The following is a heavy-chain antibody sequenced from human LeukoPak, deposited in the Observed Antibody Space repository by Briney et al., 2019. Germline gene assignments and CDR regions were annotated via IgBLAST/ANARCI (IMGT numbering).Heavy chain of an antibody. J-gene: IGHJ4*02. D-gene: IGHD5-12*01. CDR1: GFTFSSYA. V-gene: IGHV3-30*14. CDR3: ARGPSGYHNT. CDR2: ISYDGSNK. Sequence: PGGSLRLSCAASGFTFSSYAMHWVRQAPGKGLEWVSVISYDGSNKYYADSVKGRFTISRDNSKNTLYLQMNGLRAEDTAVYYCARGPSGYHNTGGQGTLVTVSS.